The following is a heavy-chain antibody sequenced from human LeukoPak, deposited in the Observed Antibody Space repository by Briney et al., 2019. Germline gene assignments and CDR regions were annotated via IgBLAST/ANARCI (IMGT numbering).Heavy chain of an antibody. V-gene: IGHV1-18*01. CDR1: AYTFTNYG. CDR3: ARRVYYDSSGYYYFDY. D-gene: IGHD3-22*01. Sequence: ASVKVSCKASAYTFTNYGITWVRQAPGQGLEWMGWISAYNGNTNYAQKLQGRVTMTTDTSTSTAYMELRSLRSDDTAVYYCARRVYYDSSGYYYFDYWGQGTLVTVSS. J-gene: IGHJ4*02. CDR2: ISAYNGNT.